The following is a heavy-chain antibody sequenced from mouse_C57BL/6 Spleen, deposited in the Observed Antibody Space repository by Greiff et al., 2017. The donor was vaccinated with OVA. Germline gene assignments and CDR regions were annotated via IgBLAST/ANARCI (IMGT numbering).Heavy chain of an antibody. D-gene: IGHD4-1*01. CDR3: ARGWDEDY. CDR2: IDPSDSYT. V-gene: IGHV1-50*01. CDR1: GYTFTSYW. J-gene: IGHJ2*01. Sequence: VQLQQPGAELVKPGASVKLSCQASGYTFTSYWMQWVKQRPGQGLEWIGEIDPSDSYTNYNQKFKGKATLTVDTSSSTAYMQLSSLTSEDSAVYYCARGWDEDYWGQGTTLTVSS.